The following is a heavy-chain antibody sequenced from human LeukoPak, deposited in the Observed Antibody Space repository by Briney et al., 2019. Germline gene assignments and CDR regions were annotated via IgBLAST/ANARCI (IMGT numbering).Heavy chain of an antibody. J-gene: IGHJ5*02. Sequence: PSETLSLTCAVSGGSFSGYYWSWIRQPPGKGLEWIGEINHSGSTNYNPSLKSRVTISVDTSKNQFSLKLSSVTAADTAVYYCARGRGWITIFGVGPPTIGFDLWGQGTLVTVSS. V-gene: IGHV4-34*01. CDR2: INHSGST. CDR1: GGSFSGYY. CDR3: ARGRGWITIFGVGPPTIGFDL. D-gene: IGHD3-3*01.